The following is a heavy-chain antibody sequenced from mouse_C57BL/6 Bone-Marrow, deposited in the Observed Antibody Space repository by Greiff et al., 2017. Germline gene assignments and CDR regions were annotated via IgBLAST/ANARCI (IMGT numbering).Heavy chain of an antibody. CDR2: IYPRSGNT. CDR1: GYTFTSYG. J-gene: IGHJ1*03. CDR3: ARVKKYWYFDV. Sequence: QVQLQQSGAELARPGASVKLSCKASGYTFTSYGISWVKQRTGQGLEWIGEIYPRSGNTYYNEKFKGKATLTADKSSSTAYMELRSLTSEYSAVYFCARVKKYWYFDVWGTGTTVTVSS. V-gene: IGHV1-81*01.